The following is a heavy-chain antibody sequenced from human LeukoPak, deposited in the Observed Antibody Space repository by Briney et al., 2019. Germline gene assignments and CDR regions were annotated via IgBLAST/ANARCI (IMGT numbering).Heavy chain of an antibody. J-gene: IGHJ1*01. CDR3: ARAPAAGYFQH. CDR2: INNSGST. CDR1: GGSFSGYY. V-gene: IGHV4-34*01. Sequence: SETLSLTCAVYGGSFSGYYWSWIHQTPGKGLEWIGEINNSGSTNYNPSLKSRVTISVDTSKNQFSLKLNSLTAADTAVYYCARAPAAGYFQHWGQGTPVTVSS.